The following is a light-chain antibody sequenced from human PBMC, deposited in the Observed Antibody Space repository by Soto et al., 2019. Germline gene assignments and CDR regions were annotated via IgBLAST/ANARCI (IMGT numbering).Light chain of an antibody. CDR3: QQYNNWPTIT. V-gene: IGKV3-15*01. J-gene: IGKJ5*01. CDR1: RGIKSK. Sequence: VVLTQSPDTLSLSPGERATLSCRASRGIKSKLAWYQQRPGQAPRLLIYDAATRATGVPARFSGIGSGTEFTLTISSLQSEDFAVYYCQQYNNWPTITFGQGTRLEIK. CDR2: DAA.